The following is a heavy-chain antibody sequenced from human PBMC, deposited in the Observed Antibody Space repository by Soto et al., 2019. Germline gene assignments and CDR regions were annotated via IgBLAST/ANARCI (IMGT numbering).Heavy chain of an antibody. CDR1: GGSTSSGGYS. V-gene: IGHV4-30-2*01. CDR2: IYQTGNT. D-gene: IGHD3-16*01. CDR3: ASGSQGFYYDRSAYFDY. Sequence: QLQLQESGSGLLKPSQTLSLTCAVSGGSTSSGGYSWSWIRQPPGKGLEWIGNIYQTGNTFYNPSLKSRVIISLDRLKNQFSLKLSSVTAADTAVYYCASGSQGFYYDRSAYFDYWGRGTLVTVS. J-gene: IGHJ4*02.